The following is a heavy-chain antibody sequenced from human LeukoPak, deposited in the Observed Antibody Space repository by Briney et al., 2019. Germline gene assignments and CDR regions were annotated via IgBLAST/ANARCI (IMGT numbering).Heavy chain of an antibody. CDR1: GGSISSYY. CDR3: ARVDTASDALDI. D-gene: IGHD5-18*01. J-gene: IGHJ3*02. Sequence: SETLCLTCTVSGGSISSYYWSWIRQPPGKGLEWIGYIYYSGSTNYNPSLKSRVTISVDTSKNQFSLKLSSVTAADTAVYYCARVDTASDALDIWGQGTMVTVSS. V-gene: IGHV4-59*01. CDR2: IYYSGST.